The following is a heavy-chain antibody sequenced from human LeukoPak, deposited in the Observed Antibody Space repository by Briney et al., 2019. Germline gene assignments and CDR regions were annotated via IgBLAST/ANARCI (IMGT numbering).Heavy chain of an antibody. D-gene: IGHD1-26*01. CDR3: AIYSDTYYFDH. V-gene: IGHV5-51*01. Sequence: GESLKISCEASGFNFNNYWVGWVRQMPGKGLEWMGIIYPGDSDTRYSPSFQGQVTISADKSISTAYLQWSSLKASDTAMYYCAIYSDTYYFDHWGQGTLVTVSS. J-gene: IGHJ4*02. CDR2: IYPGDSDT. CDR1: GFNFNNYW.